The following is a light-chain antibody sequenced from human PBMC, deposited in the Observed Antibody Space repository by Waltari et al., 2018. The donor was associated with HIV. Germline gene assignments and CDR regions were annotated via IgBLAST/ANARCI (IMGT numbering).Light chain of an antibody. Sequence: QSALTQPPSVSGAPGQRVTISCTGNRSNIGAGYFVHWSQHHPGTAPKLLVYSDINRPSGVPDRFSGSKSGTSASLVITGLQAEDEADYYCQSYDSSLRASVFGGGTKVTVL. CDR3: QSYDSSLRASV. CDR1: RSNIGAGYF. J-gene: IGLJ2*01. CDR2: SDI. V-gene: IGLV1-40*01.